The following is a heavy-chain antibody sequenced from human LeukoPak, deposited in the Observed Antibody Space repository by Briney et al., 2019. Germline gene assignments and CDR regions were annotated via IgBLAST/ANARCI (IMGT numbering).Heavy chain of an antibody. CDR3: AKDVEAAAGSEYDY. D-gene: IGHD6-13*01. V-gene: IGHV3-43D*04. J-gene: IGHJ4*02. CDR2: ISWDGGST. CDR1: GFTFDDYA. Sequence: GGSLRLSCAASGFTFDDYAMHWVRQAPGKGLEWVSLISWDGGSTYYADSVKGRFTISRDNGKNSLYLQMNSLRAEDTALYYCAKDVEAAAGSEYDYWGQGTLVTVSS.